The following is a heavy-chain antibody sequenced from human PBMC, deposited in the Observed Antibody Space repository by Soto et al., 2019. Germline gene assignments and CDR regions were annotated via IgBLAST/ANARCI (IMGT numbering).Heavy chain of an antibody. CDR1: GGTFSSYA. CDR2: IIPIFGTA. D-gene: IGHD5-18*01. J-gene: IGHJ6*02. Sequence: QVQLVQSGAEVQKPGSSVKVSCKASGGTFSSYAISWVRQAPGQGLEWMGGIIPIFGTANYAQKFQGSVTITADESTSTAYMELSSLRSEDTAVYYCARDTAMVTSYYYYYGMDVWGQGTTVTVSS. V-gene: IGHV1-69*01. CDR3: ARDTAMVTSYYYYYGMDV.